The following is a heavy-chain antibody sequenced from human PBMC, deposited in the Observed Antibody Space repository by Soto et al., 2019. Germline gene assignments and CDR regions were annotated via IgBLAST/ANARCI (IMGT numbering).Heavy chain of an antibody. V-gene: IGHV4-38-2*02. CDR3: AREKVGTTFFDN. CDR2: IYPSVSS. D-gene: IGHD1-1*01. CDR1: GFAISRGYY. J-gene: IGHJ4*02. Sequence: SETLSLTCSVSGFAISRGYYWSCVLQPPGKGLEWIGSIYPSVSSYHNPSLATRLRLSIDTSKNQFTLNLTSVTAADTALYFCAREKVGTTFFDNWGQGIQVPVSS.